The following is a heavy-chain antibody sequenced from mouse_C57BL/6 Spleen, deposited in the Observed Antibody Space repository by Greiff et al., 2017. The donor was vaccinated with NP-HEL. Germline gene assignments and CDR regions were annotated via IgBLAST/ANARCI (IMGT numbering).Heavy chain of an antibody. CDR1: GFSLTSYG. CDR3: AREEGTLYYFDY. J-gene: IGHJ2*01. Sequence: VKLQESGPGLVQPSQSLSITCTVSGFSLTSYGVHWVRQSPGKGLEWLGVIWSGGSTDYNAAFISRLSISKDNSKSQVFFKMNSLQAVDTAIYYCAREEGTLYYFDYWGQGTTLTVSS. V-gene: IGHV2-2*01. D-gene: IGHD3-3*01. CDR2: IWSGGST.